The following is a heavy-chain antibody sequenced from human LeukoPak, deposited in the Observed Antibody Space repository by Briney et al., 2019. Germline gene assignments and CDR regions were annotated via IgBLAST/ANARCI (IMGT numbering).Heavy chain of an antibody. Sequence: SETLSLTCTVSGGSISSSSYYWGWIRQPPGKGLEWIGSIYYSGSTYYNPSLKSRVTISVDTSKNQFSLKLGSVTAADTAVYYCARTGIQLWLLAPSYYFDYWGQGTLVTVSS. CDR3: ARTGIQLWLLAPSYYFDY. CDR2: IYYSGST. D-gene: IGHD5-18*01. CDR1: GGSISSSSYY. V-gene: IGHV4-39*01. J-gene: IGHJ4*02.